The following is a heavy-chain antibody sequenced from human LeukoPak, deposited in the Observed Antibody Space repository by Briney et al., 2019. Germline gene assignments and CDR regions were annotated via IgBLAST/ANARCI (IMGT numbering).Heavy chain of an antibody. J-gene: IGHJ4*02. CDR1: GFTFSSYA. Sequence: GASLRLSCAASGFTFSSYAMSWVRQAPGKGLEWVSAISGSGGSTYYADSVKGRFTISRDNSKNTLYLQMNSLRAEDTAVYYCAKGTAYGDYPDYRGQGTLVTVSS. CDR2: ISGSGGST. V-gene: IGHV3-23*01. D-gene: IGHD4-17*01. CDR3: AKGTAYGDYPDY.